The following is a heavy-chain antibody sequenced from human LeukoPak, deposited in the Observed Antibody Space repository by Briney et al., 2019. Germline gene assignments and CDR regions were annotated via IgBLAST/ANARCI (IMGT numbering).Heavy chain of an antibody. CDR2: INPDTGDK. CDR1: GYTLTNYH. D-gene: IGHD2-21*02. CDR3: ARTTSMTASGYDY. J-gene: IGHJ4*02. Sequence: ASVKVSCKASGYTLTNYHINWVRQASGQGVKWMTWINPDTGDKGYARKFQDRVTITTDTSISTAYMELSSLSSEDTAVYFCARTTSMTASGYDYWGKGTLVTVSS. V-gene: IGHV1-8*03.